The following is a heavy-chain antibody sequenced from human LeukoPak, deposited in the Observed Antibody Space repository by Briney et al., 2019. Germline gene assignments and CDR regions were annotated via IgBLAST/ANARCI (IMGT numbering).Heavy chain of an antibody. CDR1: GFTFSSYG. D-gene: IGHD3-10*01. CDR2: IRYDGSNK. V-gene: IGHV3-30*02. J-gene: IGHJ5*02. CDR3: AKDAVITMVRGRRGNWFDP. Sequence: GGSLRLSCAASGFTFSSYGMHWVRQAPGKGLEWVAFIRYDGSNKYYADSVKGRFTISRDNSKNTLYLQMNSLRAEDTAVYYCAKDAVITMVRGRRGNWFDPWGQGTLVTVSS.